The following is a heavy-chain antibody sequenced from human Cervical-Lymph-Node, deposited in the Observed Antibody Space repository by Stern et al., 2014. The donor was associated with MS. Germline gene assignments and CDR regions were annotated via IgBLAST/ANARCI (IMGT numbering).Heavy chain of an antibody. CDR3: ARVRYDILGAYNWFDP. CDR2: IIPIFGTA. D-gene: IGHD3-9*01. V-gene: IGHV1-69*01. CDR1: GGTFSSYA. Sequence: KLVQSGAEVKKPGSSVKVSCKASGGTFSSYAISWVRQAPGQGLEWMGGIIPIFGTANYAQKFQGRVTITADESTSTAYMELSSLRSEDTAVYYCARVRYDILGAYNWFDPWGQGTLVTVSS. J-gene: IGHJ5*02.